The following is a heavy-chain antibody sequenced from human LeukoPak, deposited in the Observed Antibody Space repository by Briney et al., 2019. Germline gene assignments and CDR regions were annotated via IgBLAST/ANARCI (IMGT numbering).Heavy chain of an antibody. D-gene: IGHD1-26*01. CDR3: AREVGQLHVDY. J-gene: IGHJ4*02. CDR1: GFTFSSYA. CDR2: ISYDGSNK. V-gene: IGHV3-30-3*01. Sequence: GGSLRLSCAASGFTFSSYAMHWVRQAPGKGLEWVAVISYDGSNKYYADSVKGRFTISRDNSENTLYLQMNSLRAEDTAVYYCAREVGQLHVDYWGQGTLVTVSS.